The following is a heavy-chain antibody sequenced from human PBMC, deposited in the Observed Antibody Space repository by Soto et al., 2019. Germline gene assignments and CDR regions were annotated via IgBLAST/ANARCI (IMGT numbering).Heavy chain of an antibody. CDR1: GFTFSSSA. CDR3: AKCSVGTVRTSGWCNWFDP. Sequence: EVRLLESGGGLAKPGGSRRLSCAASGFTFSSSAMNWVRQAPGKGLAWVSSIRVGGGDTFYADSVRVRFTVSRDISRITLYQQINSLRAEDTAIYYCAKCSVGTVRTSGWCNWFDPWGQGTLVTVSS. CDR2: IRVGGGDT. D-gene: IGHD6-19*01. V-gene: IGHV3-23*01. J-gene: IGHJ5*02.